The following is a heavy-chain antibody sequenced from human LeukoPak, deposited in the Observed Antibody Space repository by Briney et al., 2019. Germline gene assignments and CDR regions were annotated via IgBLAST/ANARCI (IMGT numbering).Heavy chain of an antibody. CDR3: ARQVSTGYSNWFDP. CDR2: VWYTGST. V-gene: IGHV4-59*08. J-gene: IGHJ5*02. D-gene: IGHD3-9*01. Sequence: SETLSLICTVSGGSIGDDYWGWIRQPPGKGLECIGYVWYTGSTNQNPSLTNRVTISVDTSKDQFSLRLGSVTAADTAVYYWARQVSTGYSNWFDPWGQGTLVTVSS. CDR1: GGSIGDDY.